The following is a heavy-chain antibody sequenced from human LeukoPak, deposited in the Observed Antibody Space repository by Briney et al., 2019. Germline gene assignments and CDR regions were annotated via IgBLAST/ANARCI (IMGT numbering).Heavy chain of an antibody. J-gene: IGHJ5*02. CDR1: GFTFSSYA. V-gene: IGHV3-64*01. Sequence: QAGGSLRLSCAASGFTFSSYAMHWVRQAPGKGLEYVSAISSNGGSTYYANSVKGRFTISRDNSKNTLYLQMGSLRAEDMAVYYCARGSSGWYGTDVDWFDPWGQGTLVTVSS. D-gene: IGHD6-19*01. CDR2: ISSNGGST. CDR3: ARGSSGWYGTDVDWFDP.